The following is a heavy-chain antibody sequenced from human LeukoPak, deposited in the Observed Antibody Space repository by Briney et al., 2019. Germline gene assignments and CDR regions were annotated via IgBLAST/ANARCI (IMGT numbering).Heavy chain of an antibody. Sequence: PGGSLRLSCAASGFTFSDYYISWIRQAPGKGLEWVSDISPSGDIISYADSVKGRFIISRDYAKESLHLQMNSLRVEDSAVYYCARETVAGTFDYWGQGIQVTVSS. J-gene: IGHJ4*02. D-gene: IGHD6-19*01. CDR1: GFTFSDYY. V-gene: IGHV3-11*01. CDR2: ISPSGDII. CDR3: ARETVAGTFDY.